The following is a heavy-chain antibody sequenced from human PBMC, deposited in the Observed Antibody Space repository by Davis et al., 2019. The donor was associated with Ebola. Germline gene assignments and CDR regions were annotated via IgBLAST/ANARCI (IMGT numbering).Heavy chain of an antibody. CDR2: ISSTSRTI. V-gene: IGHV3-48*04. CDR1: GFSASLYS. Sequence: GESLKISCAFSGFSASLYSLNWVRQAPGKGLEWVSYISSTSRTIYYADSVKGRFTISKDNAKNSLYLQMNSLRAEDTAVYYCARAAFSGRQVDYWGQGTLVTVSS. CDR3: ARAAFSGRQVDY. D-gene: IGHD1-26*01. J-gene: IGHJ4*02.